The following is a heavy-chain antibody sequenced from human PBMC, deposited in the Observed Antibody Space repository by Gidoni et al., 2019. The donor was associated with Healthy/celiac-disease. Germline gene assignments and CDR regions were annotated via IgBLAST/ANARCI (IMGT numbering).Heavy chain of an antibody. J-gene: IGHJ4*02. V-gene: IGHV3-23*01. Sequence: EVQLLESWGGLVQPGGSLRLSCAASGFTFSSYAMSWVRQAPGKGREGVSAISGSGGSTYYADAVKGRFTISRDNSKNTLYLQMNSLRAEDTAVYYCAKAGLRVFLEWLLGDYWGQGTLVTVSS. CDR2: ISGSGGST. D-gene: IGHD3-3*01. CDR3: AKAGLRVFLEWLLGDY. CDR1: GFTFSSYA.